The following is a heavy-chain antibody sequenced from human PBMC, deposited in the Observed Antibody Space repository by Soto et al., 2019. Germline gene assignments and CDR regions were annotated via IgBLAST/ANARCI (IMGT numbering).Heavy chain of an antibody. J-gene: IGHJ5*01. CDR1: GYNFTSHL. Sequence: GGALEDFCKGSGYNFTSHLISWVPPMPGKGLEWMGRIDPSDSYTNYSPSFHGHVTMSVDRSTSTAYLQWGSLKASDTAMYYCVRVPIGHSDDSGYSDSWGQGTQVTVSS. D-gene: IGHD3-22*01. CDR3: VRVPIGHSDDSGYSDS. V-gene: IGHV5-10-1*01. CDR2: IDPSDSYT.